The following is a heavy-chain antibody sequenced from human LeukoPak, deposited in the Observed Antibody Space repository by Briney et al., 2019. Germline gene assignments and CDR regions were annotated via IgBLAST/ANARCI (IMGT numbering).Heavy chain of an antibody. V-gene: IGHV3-21*01. CDR3: ARDSGSADY. J-gene: IGHJ4*02. CDR1: GFDFGFFA. CDR2: ISSSSSYI. D-gene: IGHD6-25*01. Sequence: GGSLRLSCVASGFDFGFFAIHWVRQAPGKGLEWVSSISSSSSYIYYADSVKGRFTISRDNAKNSLYLQMSSLRAEDTAVYYCARDSGSADYWGQGTLVTVSS.